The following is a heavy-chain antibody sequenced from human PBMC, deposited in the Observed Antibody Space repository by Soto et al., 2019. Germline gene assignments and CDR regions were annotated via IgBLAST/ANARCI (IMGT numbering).Heavy chain of an antibody. CDR3: ARDWTGNTCPCLDV. CDR1: GFIFNNYA. CDR2: SGGSGGTT. V-gene: IGHV3-23*01. J-gene: IGHJ6*02. Sequence: EVQLWESGGGLVQPGGSLRLSCAASGFIFNNYALTWVRQSPGKGLEWVSTSGGSGGTTYYADSVKGRFTISRDSSKNTLSLQMHSLRVEDTATYYCARDWTGNTCPCLDVWGQGTTVSVSS. D-gene: IGHD2-8*02.